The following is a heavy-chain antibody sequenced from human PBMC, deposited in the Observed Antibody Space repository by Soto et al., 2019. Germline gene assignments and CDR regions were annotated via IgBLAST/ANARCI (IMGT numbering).Heavy chain of an antibody. CDR3: ARDDCSSTSCYAGRGGWFDP. CDR2: INPNSGGT. V-gene: IGHV1-2*04. Sequence: QVQLVQSGAEVKKPGASVKVSCKASGYTFTGYYMHWVRQAPGQGLEWMGWINPNSGGTNYAQKLQGWVTMTRDTSISTAYMELSRLRSDDTAVYYCARDDCSSTSCYAGRGGWFDPWGQGTLVTVSS. CDR1: GYTFTGYY. J-gene: IGHJ5*02. D-gene: IGHD2-2*01.